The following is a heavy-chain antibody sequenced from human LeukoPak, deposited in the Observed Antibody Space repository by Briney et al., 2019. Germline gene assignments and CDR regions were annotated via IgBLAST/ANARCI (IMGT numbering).Heavy chain of an antibody. Sequence: SETLSLTCTVSGDSISSGGYYWSWIRQHPGQGLEWIGYIYYSGSTDYNPSLKSRLTISVDTSKNQFSLELSSVTAADTAVYARAPHHDISAFEYWGQGTLVTVSS. CDR2: IYYSGST. V-gene: IGHV4-31*03. CDR1: GDSISSGGYY. CDR3: APHHDISAFEY. J-gene: IGHJ4*02. D-gene: IGHD3-9*01.